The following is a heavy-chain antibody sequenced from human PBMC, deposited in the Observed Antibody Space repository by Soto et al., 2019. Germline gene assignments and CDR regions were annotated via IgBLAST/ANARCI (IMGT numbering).Heavy chain of an antibody. CDR2: IIPIFGTA. J-gene: IGHJ4*02. Sequence: SVKVSCKASGGTFSSYAISWVRQAPGQGLEWMGGIIPIFGTANYAQKFQGRVTITADESTSTAYMELSSLRSEDTAVYYCAGTEYSSSSSFRDYWGQGTLVTVSS. CDR1: GGTFSSYA. D-gene: IGHD6-6*01. CDR3: AGTEYSSSSSFRDY. V-gene: IGHV1-69*13.